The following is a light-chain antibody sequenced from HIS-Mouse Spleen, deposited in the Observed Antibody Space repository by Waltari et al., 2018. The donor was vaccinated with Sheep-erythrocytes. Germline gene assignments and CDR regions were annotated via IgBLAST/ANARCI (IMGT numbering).Light chain of an antibody. Sequence: NFMLTQPHSVSESPGKTVTISCTGSSGSIASNYVQWYQQRPGSAPTTVIYEDNQRPSGVPDRFSGSIDSSSNSASLTISGLKTEDEADYYCCSYAGSSTPWVFGGGTKLTVL. CDR2: EDN. J-gene: IGLJ3*02. CDR1: SGSIASNY. CDR3: CSYAGSSTPWV. V-gene: IGLV6-57*02.